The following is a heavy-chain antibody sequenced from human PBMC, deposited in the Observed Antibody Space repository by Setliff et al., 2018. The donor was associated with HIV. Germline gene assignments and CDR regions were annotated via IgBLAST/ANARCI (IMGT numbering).Heavy chain of an antibody. CDR2: IVVGSGNT. V-gene: IGHV1-58*01. CDR3: AADPQTGTTSYDAFDI. Sequence: SVKVSCKASGFTFTNSAVQWVRQARGQRLEWIGWIVVGSGNTNYAQKFQERVNITRDMSTSRAYMELSGLRTEDTAVYYCAADPQTGTTSYDAFDIWGQGTVVTVSS. D-gene: IGHD1-7*01. J-gene: IGHJ3*02. CDR1: GFTFTNSA.